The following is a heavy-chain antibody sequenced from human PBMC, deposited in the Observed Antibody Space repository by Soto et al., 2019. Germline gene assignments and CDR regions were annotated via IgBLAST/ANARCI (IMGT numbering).Heavy chain of an antibody. J-gene: IGHJ3*02. D-gene: IGHD6-19*01. Sequence: QVQLVQSGAEMREPGSSVKVSCKASGGTFSSSAINWLRQAPGQGPEWMGGIIPTFGTANYIEKFRGRVTITGDTSTSTAYMEVSSLTSEDTAIYCCARSETAGHRGFDIWGQGTMVTVSS. CDR1: GGTFSSSA. CDR2: IIPTFGTA. V-gene: IGHV1-69*06. CDR3: ARSETAGHRGFDI.